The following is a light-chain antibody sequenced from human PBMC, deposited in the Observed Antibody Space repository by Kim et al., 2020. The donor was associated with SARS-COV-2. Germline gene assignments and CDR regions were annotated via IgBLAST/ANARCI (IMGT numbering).Light chain of an antibody. CDR2: NVC. CDR3: QQFDTVPLT. J-gene: IGKJ4*01. Sequence: ASVGDRDTITCQARHDINISCNWFQQKPGEAPKILISNVCRFETGLSSRFSGSGSGTHFTFTISSLQPGDVATYYCQQFDTVPLTFGGGAKVGIK. CDR1: HDINIS. V-gene: IGKV1-33*01.